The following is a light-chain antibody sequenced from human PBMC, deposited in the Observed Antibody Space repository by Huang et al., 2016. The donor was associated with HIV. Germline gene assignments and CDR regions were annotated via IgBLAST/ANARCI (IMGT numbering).Light chain of an antibody. CDR2: MAS. CDR3: MQSLQSLT. CDR1: QSLVHDNGYSY. Sequence: DIVMTQSPLSLPVTPGESASISCRSSQSLVHDNGYSYLDWYLQKPGQSPQVRIYMASVRAPGIPDRVSGGGSGTNVTLEINRVDAEDVGTYYCMQSLQSLTFGGGTRLEIK. V-gene: IGKV2-28*01. J-gene: IGKJ4*01.